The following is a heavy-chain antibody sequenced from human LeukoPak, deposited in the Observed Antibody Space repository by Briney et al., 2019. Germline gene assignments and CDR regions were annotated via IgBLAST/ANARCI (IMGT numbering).Heavy chain of an antibody. V-gene: IGHV3-20*04. CDR1: GFTFDDYG. CDR3: AREGELGGYCSSTSCYTFDY. D-gene: IGHD2-2*02. Sequence: GGSLRFSCAASGFTFDDYGMSWVRQAPGKGLERVSGINWNGGSTGYADSVKGRFTISRDNAKNSLYLQMNSLRAEDTALYYCAREGELGGYCSSTSCYTFDYWGQGTLVTVSS. J-gene: IGHJ4*02. CDR2: INWNGGST.